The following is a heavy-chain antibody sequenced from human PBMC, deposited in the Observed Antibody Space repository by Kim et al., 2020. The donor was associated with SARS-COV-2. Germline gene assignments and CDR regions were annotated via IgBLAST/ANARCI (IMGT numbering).Heavy chain of an antibody. Sequence: SETLSLTCTVSSDSFSAYYWSWIRHLPGKGLEWIGYIFYGGDTNYNPSLKRRVTISWDTSRNQFSVDLTSVTDADTAVYYCARSEGRASWHHFDYWGQGILVTVSS. J-gene: IGHJ4*02. CDR2: IFYGGDT. D-gene: IGHD3-3*02. V-gene: IGHV4-59*01. CDR1: SDSFSAYY. CDR3: ARSEGRASWHHFDY.